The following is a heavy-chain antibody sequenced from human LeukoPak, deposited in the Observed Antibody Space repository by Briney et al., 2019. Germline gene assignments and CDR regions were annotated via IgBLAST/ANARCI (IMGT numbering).Heavy chain of an antibody. J-gene: IGHJ4*02. CDR3: AKDGFLGFFHY. Sequence: GGSLRLSCAASGFTFSSYWMSWVRQAPGKGLEWVSSIDGSGGSTYYADSVTGRFTISRDNSKNTLYLQVNSLRAEDTAVYYCAKDGFLGFFHYWGQGTLVTVSS. CDR1: GFTFSSYW. V-gene: IGHV3-23*01. CDR2: IDGSGGST. D-gene: IGHD3-10*01.